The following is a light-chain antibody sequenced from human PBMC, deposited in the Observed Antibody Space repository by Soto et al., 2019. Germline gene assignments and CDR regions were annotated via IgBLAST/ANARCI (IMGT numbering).Light chain of an antibody. V-gene: IGLV2-23*02. Sequence: QSVLTQPASVSGSPGQSITISCTGTSSDVGSYNLVSWYQQHRGKAPKLMIYEVSKRPSGVSNRFSGSKSGNTASLTISGLQAEDEADYYCCSYAGSSTFYVFGAGTKVTVL. J-gene: IGLJ1*01. CDR2: EVS. CDR3: CSYAGSSTFYV. CDR1: SSDVGSYNL.